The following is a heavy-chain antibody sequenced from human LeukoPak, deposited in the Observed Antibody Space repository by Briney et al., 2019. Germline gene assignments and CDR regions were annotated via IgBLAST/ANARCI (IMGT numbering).Heavy chain of an antibody. V-gene: IGHV4-59*08. Sequence: SETLSLTCTVSSGSLSRYYWSGIRQPPGKGLEWIGYIYSTGSANYNPSLKSRVTLSVDTAKNQFSLKLNSVTAADTAVYYCARMGGYGGYATHWGQGTLVTVSS. J-gene: IGHJ4*02. CDR1: SGSLSRYY. CDR2: IYSTGSA. D-gene: IGHD5-12*01. CDR3: ARMGGYGGYATH.